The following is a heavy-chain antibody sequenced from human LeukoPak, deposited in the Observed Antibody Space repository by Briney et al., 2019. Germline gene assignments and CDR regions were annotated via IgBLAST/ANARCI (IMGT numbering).Heavy chain of an antibody. CDR3: AREIRGYSYFDY. V-gene: IGHV3-11*01. CDR1: GFAFSDYY. Sequence: GGSLRLSCAASGFAFSDYYMNWIRQAPGKGLEWVSYISSSSSSTIYYADSVKGRFTISRDNAKNSLYLQMNSLRAEDTAVYYCAREIRGYSYFDYWGQGTLVTVSS. J-gene: IGHJ4*02. D-gene: IGHD1-26*01. CDR2: ISSSSSSTI.